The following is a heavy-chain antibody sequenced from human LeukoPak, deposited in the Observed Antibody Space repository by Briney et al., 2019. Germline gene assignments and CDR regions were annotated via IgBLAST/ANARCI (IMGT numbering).Heavy chain of an antibody. Sequence: SETLSLTCAVYGGSFSGYYWSWIRQPPGKGLEWIGEINHSGSTNYNPSLKSRVTISVDTSKNQFSLKLSSVTAADTAVYYCARRSIAATEWGQGTLVTVSS. J-gene: IGHJ4*02. V-gene: IGHV4-34*01. CDR2: INHSGST. D-gene: IGHD6-6*01. CDR3: ARRSIAATE. CDR1: GGSFSGYY.